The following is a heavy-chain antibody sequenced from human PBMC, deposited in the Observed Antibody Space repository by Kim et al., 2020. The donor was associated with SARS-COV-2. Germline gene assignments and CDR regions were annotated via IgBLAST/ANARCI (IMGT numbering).Heavy chain of an antibody. V-gene: IGHV6-1*01. J-gene: IGHJ4*02. Sequence: VSVKSRITINPDTSKNQCSLQLNSVTPEDTAVYYCAREDGSSGYSLTLSYWGQGTLVTVSS. D-gene: IGHD3-22*01. CDR3: AREDGSSGYSLTLSY.